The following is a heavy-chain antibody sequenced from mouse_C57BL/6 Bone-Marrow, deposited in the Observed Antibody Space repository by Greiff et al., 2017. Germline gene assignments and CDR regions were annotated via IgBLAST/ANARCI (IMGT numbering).Heavy chain of an antibody. Sequence: VKLMESGAELVKPGASVKMSCKASGYTFTTYSIKWMKQNPGKSLEWIGNFHPYNDDTKYNEKFKGKATLTVEKSSSTVYLELSRLTSDDSAVYYCARKGSINYFDYWGQGTTLTVSS. CDR2: FHPYNDDT. J-gene: IGHJ2*01. CDR3: ARKGSINYFDY. CDR1: GYTFTTYS. V-gene: IGHV1-47*01. D-gene: IGHD1-3*01.